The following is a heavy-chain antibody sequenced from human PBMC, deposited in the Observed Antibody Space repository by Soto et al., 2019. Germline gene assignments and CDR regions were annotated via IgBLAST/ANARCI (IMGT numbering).Heavy chain of an antibody. CDR3: ARCRASRCSSTSCYFYYYGMDV. D-gene: IGHD2-2*01. CDR2: PYPGASDN. J-gene: IGHJ6*02. CDR1: GYSFTSYW. V-gene: IGHV5-51*01. Sequence: GAYLKTSWQCSGYSFTSYWIGGVCQMPGKGSVGMGIPYPGASDNTYSQSCQGQVTISADKSISTDYLQWSSLKASDTAIYYCARCRASRCSSTSCYFYYYGMDVWGQGTTVTVSS.